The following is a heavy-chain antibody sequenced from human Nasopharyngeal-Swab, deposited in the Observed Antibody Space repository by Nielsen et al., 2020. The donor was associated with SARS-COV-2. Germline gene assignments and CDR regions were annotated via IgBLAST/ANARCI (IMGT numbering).Heavy chain of an antibody. CDR3: ARGQDGAAAAL. J-gene: IGHJ4*02. CDR2: INHSGGT. Sequence: TLSLTCALDGLSFSGYYWSWIRQPPGKGLGWIGEINHSGGTRYTPSLKSRVIISVDTSKNQLSLKLTSLTAADTAMYYCARGQDGAAAALWGQGTQVTVSS. CDR1: GLSFSGYY. D-gene: IGHD6-13*01. V-gene: IGHV4-34*01.